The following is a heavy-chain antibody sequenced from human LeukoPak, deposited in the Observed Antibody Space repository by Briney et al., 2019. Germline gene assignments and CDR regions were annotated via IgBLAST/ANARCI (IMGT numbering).Heavy chain of an antibody. V-gene: IGHV3-74*01. CDR3: ARDVQAGPGY. D-gene: IGHD6-19*01. Sequence: PGGSLRLSCAASGFTFSSYWMHRVRQAPGKGLVWVSRINSDGSRTTYADSVKGRFTISRDNAKNTQHLQMNSLRAEDTAVYYCARDVQAGPGYWGQGTLVTVSS. J-gene: IGHJ4*02. CDR1: GFTFSSYW. CDR2: INSDGSRT.